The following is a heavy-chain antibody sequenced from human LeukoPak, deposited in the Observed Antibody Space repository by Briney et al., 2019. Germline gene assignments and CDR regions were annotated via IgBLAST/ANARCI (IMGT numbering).Heavy chain of an antibody. J-gene: IGHJ4*02. D-gene: IGHD6-25*01. CDR2: ISAYNGNT. CDR1: GYTFTSYG. Sequence: ASVKVSCEASGYTFTSYGISWVRQAPGQGLEWMGWISAYNGNTNYAQKLQGRVTMTTDTSTSTAYMELRSLRSDDTAVYYCARDPAAVTSIGFDYGGQETLATVSS. CDR3: ARDPAAVTSIGFDY. V-gene: IGHV1-18*01.